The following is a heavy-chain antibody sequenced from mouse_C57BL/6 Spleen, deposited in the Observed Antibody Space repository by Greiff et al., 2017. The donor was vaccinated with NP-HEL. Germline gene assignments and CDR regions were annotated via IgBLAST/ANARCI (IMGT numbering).Heavy chain of an antibody. CDR2: INPNNGGT. J-gene: IGHJ2*01. V-gene: IGHV1-26*01. CDR1: GYTFTDYY. CDR3: ARGGHMVKYFDY. Sequence: VQLQQSGPELVKPGASVKISCKASGYTFTDYYMNWVKQSHGKSLEWIGDINPNNGGTSYNQKFKGKATLTVDKSSSTAYMELRSLTSEDSAVYYCARGGHMVKYFDYWGQGTTLTVSS. D-gene: IGHD2-2*01.